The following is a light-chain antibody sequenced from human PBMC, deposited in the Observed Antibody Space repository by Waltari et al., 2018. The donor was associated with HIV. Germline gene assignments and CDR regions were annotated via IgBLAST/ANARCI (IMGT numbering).Light chain of an antibody. CDR2: SAS. Sequence: AIQVTQSPPSLSASVGGRVTITCRASQDIGNDISWYQQRPGKSPNLLIYSASRLQSGVASRFSGSGSGTDFTLTINSLQPEDFATYYCMQDFSYPRTFGQGTRVEIK. CDR3: MQDFSYPRT. J-gene: IGKJ1*01. V-gene: IGKV1-6*01. CDR1: QDIGND.